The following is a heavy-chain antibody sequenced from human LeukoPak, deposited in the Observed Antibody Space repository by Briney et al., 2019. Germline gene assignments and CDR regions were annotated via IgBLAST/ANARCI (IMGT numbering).Heavy chain of an antibody. D-gene: IGHD4-23*01. V-gene: IGHV3-7*02. CDR3: AKRTGGPCTY. CDR2: IKQDGREK. J-gene: IGHJ4*02. CDR1: GFTFSSYW. Sequence: GGSLRLSCAAPGFTFSSYWMSWVRQAPGKGLEWVANIKQDGREKYYVDSVKGRFTISRDNAKNSLYLLMNSLRAEDTAVYYCAKRTGGPCTYWGQGTLVTVSS.